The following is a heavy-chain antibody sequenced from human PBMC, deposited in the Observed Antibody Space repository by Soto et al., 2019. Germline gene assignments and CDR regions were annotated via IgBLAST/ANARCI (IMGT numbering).Heavy chain of an antibody. D-gene: IGHD6-19*01. Sequence: PSETLSLTCTVSGDSINSYYWNWIRQPPGKGLEWIGYIYHSGNTKYNPSLKSRVTISVDTSKNQFSLKLSSVTAADTAVYYCARPHRSGCNGGAFHTWGQGRKVT. CDR1: GDSINSYY. J-gene: IGHJ3*02. CDR2: IYHSGNT. V-gene: IGHV4-59*08. CDR3: ARPHRSGCNGGAFHT.